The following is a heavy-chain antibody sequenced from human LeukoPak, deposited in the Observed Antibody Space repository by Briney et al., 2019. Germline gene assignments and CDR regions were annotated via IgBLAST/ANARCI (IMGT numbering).Heavy chain of an antibody. CDR3: ARGTRNYYDSSGMFDY. Sequence: ASVKVSCKASGGTFSSYAISWVRQAPGQGLEWMGGIIPIFGTANYAQKFQGRVTITADKSTSTAYMELSSLRSEDTAVYYCARGTRNYYDSSGMFDYWGQGTLVTVSS. CDR2: IIPIFGTA. CDR1: GGTFSSYA. J-gene: IGHJ4*02. D-gene: IGHD3-22*01. V-gene: IGHV1-69*06.